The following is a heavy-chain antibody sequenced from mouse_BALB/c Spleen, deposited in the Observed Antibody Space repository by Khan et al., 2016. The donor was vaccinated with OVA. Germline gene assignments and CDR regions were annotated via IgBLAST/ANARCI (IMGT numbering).Heavy chain of an antibody. CDR1: FYSITSGYG. CDR2: ISYSGST. Sequence: EVQLQESGPGLVKPSQSLSLTCTVTFYSITSGYGWNWIRQFPGNKLEWMGYISYSGSTNYNPSLKSRSSITRDTSKNQFFLQLNSVTTEDTATQYCARTARVRYWGQGTTLTVSS. D-gene: IGHD3-3*01. CDR3: ARTARVRY. V-gene: IGHV3-2*02. J-gene: IGHJ2*01.